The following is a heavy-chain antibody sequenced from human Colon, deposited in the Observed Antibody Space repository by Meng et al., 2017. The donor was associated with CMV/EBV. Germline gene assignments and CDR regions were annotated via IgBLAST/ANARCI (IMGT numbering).Heavy chain of an antibody. Sequence: GGSLRLSCAASGFTITNNKMHWVRQAPGKGLEWVSVISPGGTAYYADSVKGRFTISSDISSNTVHLQMDSLTAGDTAMYYCARNCGTYHLGPAYWGQGTLVTVSS. D-gene: IGHD1-26*01. CDR1: GFTITNNK. V-gene: IGHV3-53*01. J-gene: IGHJ4*02. CDR3: ARNCGTYHLGPAY. CDR2: ISPGGTA.